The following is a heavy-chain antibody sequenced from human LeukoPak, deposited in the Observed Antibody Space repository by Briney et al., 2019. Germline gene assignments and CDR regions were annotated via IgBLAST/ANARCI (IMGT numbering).Heavy chain of an antibody. D-gene: IGHD4-23*01. CDR3: ARGNGPAGETTVVTPFGAGHVASTYYFDY. Sequence: SETLSLTCAVYGGSFNGYYWRWIRQPPGKGLEWIGEINHSGSTNYNPSHKSRVTISVDTSKNQFSLKLSPVTAADTAVYYCARGNGPAGETTVVTPFGAGHVASTYYFDYWGQGTLVTVSS. CDR2: INHSGST. V-gene: IGHV4-34*01. J-gene: IGHJ4*02. CDR1: GGSFNGYY.